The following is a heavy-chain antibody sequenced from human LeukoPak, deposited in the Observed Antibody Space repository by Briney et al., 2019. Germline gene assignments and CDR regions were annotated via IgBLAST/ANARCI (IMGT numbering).Heavy chain of an antibody. D-gene: IGHD6-13*01. J-gene: IGHJ4*02. CDR1: GGSFSGYY. V-gene: IGHV4-34*01. CDR2: INHSGST. Sequence: PSETLSLTCAVYGGSFSGYYWSWIRQPPGKGLEWIGEINHSGSTNYNPSLKSRVTISVDTSKNQFSLKLSSVTAADTAVYYCARGGRGRRSSSWYGDYWGQGTLVTVSS. CDR3: ARGGRGRRSSSWYGDY.